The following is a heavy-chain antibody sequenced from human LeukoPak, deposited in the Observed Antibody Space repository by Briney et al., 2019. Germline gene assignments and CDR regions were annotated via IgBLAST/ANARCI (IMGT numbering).Heavy chain of an antibody. D-gene: IGHD3-10*01. CDR1: GFTFSSYS. J-gene: IGHJ4*02. V-gene: IGHV3-21*01. Sequence: PGGSLRLSCAASGFTFSSYSMNWVRQAPGKGLEWVSSISSSSYIYYADSVKGRFTISRDNAKNSLYLQMNSLRAEDTAVYYCARGGSGGSFDYWGQGTLVTVSS. CDR2: ISSSSYI. CDR3: ARGGSGGSFDY.